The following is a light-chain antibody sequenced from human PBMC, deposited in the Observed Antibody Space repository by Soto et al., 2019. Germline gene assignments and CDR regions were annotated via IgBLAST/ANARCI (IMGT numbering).Light chain of an antibody. CDR1: SSNIGAGYE. CDR3: LPYESRLSRYV. J-gene: IGLJ1*01. Sequence: QSVLTQPPSVSGAPGQRVTISCTGTSSNIGAGYEAPWYQQVPGTAPKPLIYENNNRPSGVPDRFSGSKSGNSASLAITGLQADDEADYYCLPYESRLSRYVFGTGTKLTVL. V-gene: IGLV1-40*01. CDR2: ENN.